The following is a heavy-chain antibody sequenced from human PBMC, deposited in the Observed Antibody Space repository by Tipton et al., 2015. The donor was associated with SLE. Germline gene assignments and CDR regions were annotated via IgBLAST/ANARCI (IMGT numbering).Heavy chain of an antibody. V-gene: IGHV4-59*01. CDR3: ARAGQYGYSYGLDY. D-gene: IGHD5-18*01. CDR2: IYYSGST. Sequence: TLSLTCTVSGGSISSYYWSWIRQPPGKGLEWIGYIYYSGSTNYNPSLKSRVTISVDTSKNQFSPKLSSVTAADTAVYYCARAGQYGYSYGLDYWGQGTLVTVSS. CDR1: GGSISSYY. J-gene: IGHJ4*01.